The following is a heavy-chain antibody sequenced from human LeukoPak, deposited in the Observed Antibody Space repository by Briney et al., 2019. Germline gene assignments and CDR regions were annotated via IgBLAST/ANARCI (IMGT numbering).Heavy chain of an antibody. J-gene: IGHJ4*02. CDR2: IYYSGST. CDR3: ARGVWIYSY. D-gene: IGHD5-12*01. Sequence: SETPSLTCTVSGASISSSSYYWGWIRQPPGKGLEWMGSIYYSGSTYYNPSLKSRVTVSVDTSKNQFSLKLTSVTAADTAVYYCARGVWIYSYWGQGTLVTVSS. CDR1: GASISSSSYY. V-gene: IGHV4-39*01.